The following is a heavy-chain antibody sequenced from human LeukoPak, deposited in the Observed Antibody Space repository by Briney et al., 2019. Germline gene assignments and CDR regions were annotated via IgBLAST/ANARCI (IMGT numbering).Heavy chain of an antibody. CDR3: TTDSMTTVTPSAY. J-gene: IGHJ4*02. V-gene: IGHV3-15*01. CDR2: IKSKTDGGTT. CDR1: GFTFSNAW. Sequence: MSGGSLRLSCAASGFTFSNAWMSWVRQAPGKGLEWVGRIKSKTDGGTTDYAAPVKGRFTISRDDSKNTLYLQMNSLKTEDTAVYYCTTDSMTTVTPSAYWGQGTLVTVSS. D-gene: IGHD4-17*01.